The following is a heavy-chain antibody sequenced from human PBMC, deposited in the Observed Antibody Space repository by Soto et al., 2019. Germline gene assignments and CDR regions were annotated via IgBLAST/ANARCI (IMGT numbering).Heavy chain of an antibody. CDR1: GCSISSSSYY. Sequence: PSEPLSLTCTVSGCSISSSSYYWGWIRQPPGKGLEWIGSIYYSGSTYYNPSLKSRVTISVDTSKNQFSLKRSSVTAADTAVYYWATAPYYDWGSGPRGLSWFEPWGQGTLVT. CDR2: IYYSGST. CDR3: ATAPYYDWGSGPRGLSWFEP. J-gene: IGHJ5*02. D-gene: IGHD3-16*01. V-gene: IGHV4-39*01.